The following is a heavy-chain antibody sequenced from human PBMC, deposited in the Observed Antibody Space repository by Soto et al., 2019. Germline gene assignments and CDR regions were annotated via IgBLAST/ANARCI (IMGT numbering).Heavy chain of an antibody. D-gene: IGHD3-16*02. V-gene: IGHV3-15*07. J-gene: IGHJ4*02. CDR1: SVSNAW. CDR3: TTDPSRIGSLNY. CDR2: IKSKTDGGTT. Sequence: SVSNAWMNWVRQAPGKGQEWVGRIKSKTDGGTTDYAAPVKGRFTISRDDSKNTLYLQMNSLKTEDTAVYYCTTDPSRIGSLNYCGQGTLVTVSS.